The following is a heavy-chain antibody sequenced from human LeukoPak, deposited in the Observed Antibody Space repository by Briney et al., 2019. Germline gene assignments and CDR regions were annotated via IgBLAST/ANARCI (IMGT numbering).Heavy chain of an antibody. D-gene: IGHD3-10*01. CDR2: IYYSGST. V-gene: IGHV4-31*03. CDR3: ARHGPGGTMVRGRPHYYFDH. J-gene: IGHJ4*02. Sequence: SETLSLTCTVSGGSISSGGYYWSWIRQHPGTGLEWIGYIYYSGSTYYNPSLKSRVTISVDTSKNQFSLKLSSVTAADTAVYYCARHGPGGTMVRGRPHYYFDHWGQGTLVTVSS. CDR1: GGSISSGGYY.